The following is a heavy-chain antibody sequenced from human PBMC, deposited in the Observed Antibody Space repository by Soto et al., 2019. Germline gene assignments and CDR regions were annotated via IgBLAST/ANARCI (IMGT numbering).Heavy chain of an antibody. Sequence: GGSLRLSCAASGFTFSSYAMSWVRQAPGKGLEWVSAISGSGGSTYYADSVKGRFTISRDNSKNTLYLQMNSLRAEDTDVYYCAKDGDFWSGYYHFDYWGQGTLVTVSS. V-gene: IGHV3-23*01. CDR3: AKDGDFWSGYYHFDY. D-gene: IGHD3-3*01. CDR1: GFTFSSYA. CDR2: ISGSGGST. J-gene: IGHJ4*02.